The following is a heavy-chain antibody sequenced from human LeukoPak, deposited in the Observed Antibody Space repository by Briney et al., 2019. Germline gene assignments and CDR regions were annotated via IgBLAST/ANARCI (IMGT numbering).Heavy chain of an antibody. CDR1: GGTFSSYA. CDR2: IIPIFGTA. V-gene: IGHV1-69*05. D-gene: IGHD3-22*01. J-gene: IGHJ3*02. Sequence: SVKVSCKASGGTFSSYAISWVRQAPGQGLEWMGGIIPIFGTANYAQKFQGRVTITTYESTSKAYMELSSLRSEDTAVYYCARAPYYYDSSVPDAFDIWGQGTMVTVSS. CDR3: ARAPYYYDSSVPDAFDI.